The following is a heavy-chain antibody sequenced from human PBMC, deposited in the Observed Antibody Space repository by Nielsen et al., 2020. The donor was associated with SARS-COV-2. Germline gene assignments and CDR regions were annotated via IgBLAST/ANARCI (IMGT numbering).Heavy chain of an antibody. CDR3: ARDRGYSYDPDAFDI. V-gene: IGHV3-53*01. CDR2: IYSGGST. D-gene: IGHD5-18*01. CDR1: GFTVSSNY. Sequence: GGSLRLSCAASGFTVSSNYMSWVRQAPGKGLEWVSVIYSGGSTYYADSVKGRFTISRDNSKNTLYLQMNSLRAEDTAVYYCARDRGYSYDPDAFDIWGQGTMVTVSS. J-gene: IGHJ3*02.